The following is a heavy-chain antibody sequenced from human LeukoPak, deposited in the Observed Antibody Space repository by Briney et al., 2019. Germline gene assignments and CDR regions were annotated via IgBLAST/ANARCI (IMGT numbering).Heavy chain of an antibody. CDR1: GGSISSSSYY. D-gene: IGHD6-13*01. Sequence: SETLSLTCTVSGGSISSSSYYWGWIRQPPGKGLEWIGSIYHSGSTYYNPSLKSRVTIAVETSKNQFSLKLSSVTAADTAVYYCARRPLGSSLDYWGQGTLVTVSS. CDR2: IYHSGST. J-gene: IGHJ4*02. CDR3: ARRPLGSSLDY. V-gene: IGHV4-39*01.